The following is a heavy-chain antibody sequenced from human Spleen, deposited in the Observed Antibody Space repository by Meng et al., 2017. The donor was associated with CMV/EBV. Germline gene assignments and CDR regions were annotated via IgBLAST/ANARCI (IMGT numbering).Heavy chain of an antibody. J-gene: IGHJ4*02. V-gene: IGHV1-18*01. Sequence: VQVWQSGAGGKKPGSSGKGSCKASGGTFSSYAISWVRQAPGQGLEWMGWISAYNGNTNYAQKLQGRVTMTTDTSTSTAYMELRSLRSDDTAVYYCARGVAESLGWEMGYWGQGTLVTVSS. D-gene: IGHD1-26*01. CDR1: GGTFSSYA. CDR3: ARGVAESLGWEMGY. CDR2: ISAYNGNT.